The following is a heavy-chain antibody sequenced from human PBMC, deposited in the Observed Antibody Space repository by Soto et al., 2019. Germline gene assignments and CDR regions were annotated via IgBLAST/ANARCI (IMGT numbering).Heavy chain of an antibody. CDR1: GFSFSPAW. D-gene: IGHD6-13*01. CDR2: MKSYGGGGTT. J-gene: IGHJ6*02. V-gene: IGHV3-15*07. CDR3: IWQQDFYYGKAV. Sequence: EVPLVEYGGGLVTPGGSLRLSCTGTGFSFSPAWMNWFRQAPGKGLEWVGRMKSYGGGGTTDYAATVQGRFTISRDDSKTPLSLQMNSLKFAHTALYFCIWQQDFYYGKAVWGQGTTVTVSS.